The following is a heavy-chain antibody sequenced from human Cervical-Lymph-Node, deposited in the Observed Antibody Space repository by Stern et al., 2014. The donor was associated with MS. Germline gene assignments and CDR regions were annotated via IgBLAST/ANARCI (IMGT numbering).Heavy chain of an antibody. Sequence: VQLVQSGAEVKRPGASVKVACRASGYTFGDYYIHWVRQAPGQGLEWMGTINPRGDRASYAQNFRGRVTITRDTSTSTVYMELSGLRSEDTAVYYCGRDLGFCSGGSCLRTSYYAMDVWGLGTTVTVSS. V-gene: IGHV1-46*03. CDR2: INPRGDRA. D-gene: IGHD2-15*01. CDR3: GRDLGFCSGGSCLRTSYYAMDV. J-gene: IGHJ6*02. CDR1: GYTFGDYY.